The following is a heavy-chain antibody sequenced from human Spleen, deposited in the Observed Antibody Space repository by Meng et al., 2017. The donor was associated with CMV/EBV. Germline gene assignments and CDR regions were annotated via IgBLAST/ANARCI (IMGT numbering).Heavy chain of an antibody. V-gene: IGHV4-4*02. CDR3: ARVECSSTSCYFDY. J-gene: IGHJ4*02. Sequence: VSGGYISSSNWWSWIRQPPGKGLEWIGEIYHSGSTNYNPSLKSRVTISVDKSKNQFSLKLSSVTAADTAVYYCARVECSSTSCYFDYWGQGTLVTVSS. D-gene: IGHD2-2*01. CDR2: IYHSGST. CDR1: GGYISSSNW.